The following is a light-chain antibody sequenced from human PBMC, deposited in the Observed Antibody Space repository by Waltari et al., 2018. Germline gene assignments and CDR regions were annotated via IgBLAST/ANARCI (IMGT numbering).Light chain of an antibody. CDR1: QSISSW. Sequence: DIQMTQSPSTLSASVGDRVTITCRASQSISSWLAWYPQKPGKAPKLLIYDASSLESGVPSRCSGSGSGTEFTLTISSLQPDDFATYYCQQYNSYRTFGQGTKVEIK. V-gene: IGKV1-5*01. CDR3: QQYNSYRT. J-gene: IGKJ1*01. CDR2: DAS.